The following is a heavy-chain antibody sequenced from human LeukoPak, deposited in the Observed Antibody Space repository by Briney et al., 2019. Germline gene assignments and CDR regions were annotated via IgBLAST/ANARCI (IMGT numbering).Heavy chain of an antibody. CDR1: GGSISSGSYY. J-gene: IGHJ5*02. CDR2: IYTSGST. D-gene: IGHD3-3*01. Sequence: SETPSLTCTVSGGSISSGSYYWSWIRQPAGKGLEWIGRIYTSGSTNYNPSLKSRVTISVDTSKNQFSLKLSSVTAADTAVYYCARGWARGYDFWSDNWFDPWGQGTLVTVSS. V-gene: IGHV4-61*02. CDR3: ARGWARGYDFWSDNWFDP.